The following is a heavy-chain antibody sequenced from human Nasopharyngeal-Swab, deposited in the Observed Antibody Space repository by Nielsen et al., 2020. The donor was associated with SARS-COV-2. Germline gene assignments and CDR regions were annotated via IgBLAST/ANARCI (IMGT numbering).Heavy chain of an antibody. J-gene: IGHJ4*02. CDR1: GFTFSSYA. CDR2: ISGSGGST. Sequence: GESLKISCAASGFTFSSYAMSWVRQAPGKGLEWVSAISGSGGSTYYADSVKGRFTISRDNSKNTLYLQMNSLRAGDTAVYYCAKLAEVGTFFDYWGQGTLVTVSS. D-gene: IGHD1-26*01. CDR3: AKLAEVGTFFDY. V-gene: IGHV3-23*01.